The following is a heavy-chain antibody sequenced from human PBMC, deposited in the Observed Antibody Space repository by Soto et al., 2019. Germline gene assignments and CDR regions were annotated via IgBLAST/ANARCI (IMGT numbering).Heavy chain of an antibody. Sequence: PGGSLRLSCAASGFTFSSYGMHWVRQAPGKGLEWVAVISYDGSNKYYADSVKGRFTISRDNSKNTLYLQMNSLRAEDTAVYYCAKGWPPRSITGDFDYWGQGTLVTVSS. V-gene: IGHV3-30*18. J-gene: IGHJ4*02. D-gene: IGHD1-20*01. CDR1: GFTFSSYG. CDR3: AKGWPPRSITGDFDY. CDR2: ISYDGSNK.